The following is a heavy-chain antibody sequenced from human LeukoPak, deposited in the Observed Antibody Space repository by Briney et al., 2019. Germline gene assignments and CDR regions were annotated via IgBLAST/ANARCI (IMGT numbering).Heavy chain of an antibody. CDR3: ATGGRGYFLDH. V-gene: IGHV3-30*04. J-gene: IGHJ5*02. CDR1: GFTFSSYA. D-gene: IGHD2/OR15-2a*01. Sequence: GRSLRLSCAASGFTFSSYAMHWVRQAPGMGLECLAVISYDGSNEYYTDSAKGRFTISRDNSKNTLFLEMTDLRVGDAAIYFCATGGRGYFLDHWGLGTLVTVSP. CDR2: ISYDGSNE.